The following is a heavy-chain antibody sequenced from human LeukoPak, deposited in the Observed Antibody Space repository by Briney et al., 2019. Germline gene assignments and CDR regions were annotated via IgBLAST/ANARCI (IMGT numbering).Heavy chain of an antibody. CDR3: ARELSNDAFDI. V-gene: IGHV4-59*13. D-gene: IGHD3-3*02. CDR1: GGSISSYY. CDR2: IYYSGST. J-gene: IGHJ3*02. Sequence: SATLTLTCTVSGGSISSYYWSWIRKPPGEGLEWVGYIYYSGSTNYNPSPKSRVTISVATSKNQCSLKLSSVTAADAAVYYCARELSNDAFDIWGQGTMVTVSP.